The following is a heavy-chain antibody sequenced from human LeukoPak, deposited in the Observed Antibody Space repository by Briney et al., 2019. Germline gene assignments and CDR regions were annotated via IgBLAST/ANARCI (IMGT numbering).Heavy chain of an antibody. V-gene: IGHV3-7*01. CDR1: GFTFSNYW. Sequence: RGGSLRLSCAASGFTFSNYWMNWVRQAPGKGLEWVANIKEDGSEEYYVDSVKGRFTVSRDNTKNSLYLQMNSLRVEDTAVYYCARNLLTLPSWGQGTLVTVSP. CDR3: ARNLLTLPS. J-gene: IGHJ5*02. CDR2: IKEDGSEE.